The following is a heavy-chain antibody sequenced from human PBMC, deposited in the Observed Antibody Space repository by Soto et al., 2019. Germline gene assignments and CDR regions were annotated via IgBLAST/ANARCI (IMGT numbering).Heavy chain of an antibody. CDR2: IKSKTDGGTT. CDR1: GFTFSNAW. J-gene: IGHJ3*02. V-gene: IGHV3-15*07. D-gene: IGHD3-22*01. CDR3: TTEYYYDSSGYTPHDAFDI. Sequence: GGSLRLSCAASGFTFSNAWMNWVRQAPGKGLEWVGRIKSKTDGGTTDYAAPVKGRFTISRDDSKNTLYLQMNSLKTEDTAVYYCTTEYYYDSSGYTPHDAFDIWGQGTMVTVSS.